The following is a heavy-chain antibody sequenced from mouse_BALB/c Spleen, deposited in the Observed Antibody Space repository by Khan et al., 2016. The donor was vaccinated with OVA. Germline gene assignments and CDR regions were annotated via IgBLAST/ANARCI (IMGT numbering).Heavy chain of an antibody. CDR1: GYTFTNYW. CDR2: ICPRGYYI. V-gene: IGHV1-63*02. CDR3: ARWATWFFDC. Sequence: VELVESGAELVRPGTSVKLSCKASGYTFTNYWLGWVKQRPGHGLEWIGAICPRGYYIYYTDKFKDKATLSADTSYTAPYLQLSSLTSEDSAVYFCARWATWFFDCWGAGTTVTVSS. D-gene: IGHD3-1*01. J-gene: IGHJ1*01.